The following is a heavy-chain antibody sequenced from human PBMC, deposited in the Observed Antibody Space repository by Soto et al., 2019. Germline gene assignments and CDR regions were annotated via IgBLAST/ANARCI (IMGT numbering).Heavy chain of an antibody. Sequence: ASVKVSCKASGYTFTSYDINWVRQATGQGLEWMGWMNPNSGNTGYAQKFQGRVTMTRNTSISTAYMELSSLRSEDTAVYYCASPIYDILTDYYYYYGIDVWGQGTTVTVSS. J-gene: IGHJ6*02. D-gene: IGHD3-9*01. V-gene: IGHV1-8*01. CDR1: GYTFTSYD. CDR3: ASPIYDILTDYYYYYGIDV. CDR2: MNPNSGNT.